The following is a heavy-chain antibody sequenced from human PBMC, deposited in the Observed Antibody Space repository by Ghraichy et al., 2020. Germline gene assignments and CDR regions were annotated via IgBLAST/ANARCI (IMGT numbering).Heavy chain of an antibody. Sequence: SQTLSLTCAVSGGSISSGGYSWSWIRQPPGKGLEWIGYIYHSGSTYYNPSLKSRVTISVDRSKNQFSLKLSSVTAADTAVYYCASSPNTMVRGVMAKNWFDPWGQGTLVTVSS. J-gene: IGHJ5*02. CDR2: IYHSGST. V-gene: IGHV4-30-2*01. CDR1: GGSISSGGYS. CDR3: ASSPNTMVRGVMAKNWFDP. D-gene: IGHD3-10*01.